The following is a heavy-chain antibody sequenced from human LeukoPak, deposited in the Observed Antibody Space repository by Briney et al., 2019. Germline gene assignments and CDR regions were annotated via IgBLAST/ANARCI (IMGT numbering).Heavy chain of an antibody. CDR2: IRSDGSDK. CDR3: AMSQVTGWYDFGY. Sequence: GGSLRLSCAAYGFTFSSYGMNWVRQAPGKGLEWVASIRSDGSDKKYADSVKGQFTISRDNSKSTLNLQMNSLRPEDTAVYYCAMSQVTGWYDFGYWGQGTLVIVSS. J-gene: IGHJ4*02. V-gene: IGHV3-30*02. CDR1: GFTFSSYG. D-gene: IGHD6-19*01.